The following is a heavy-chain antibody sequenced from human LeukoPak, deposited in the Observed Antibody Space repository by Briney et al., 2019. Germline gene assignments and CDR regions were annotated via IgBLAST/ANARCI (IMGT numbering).Heavy chain of an antibody. Sequence: GGSLRLSCAASGFTFSSYAMTWVRQAPGKGQEWVSTLSGSGGSTYYADSVKGRFTISRDNSKNTLYLHMSSLRAEDTAVYYCAKVRGSSGYSYYFDYWGQGTLVTVSS. V-gene: IGHV3-23*01. CDR2: LSGSGGST. CDR3: AKVRGSSGYSYYFDY. D-gene: IGHD3-22*01. J-gene: IGHJ4*02. CDR1: GFTFSSYA.